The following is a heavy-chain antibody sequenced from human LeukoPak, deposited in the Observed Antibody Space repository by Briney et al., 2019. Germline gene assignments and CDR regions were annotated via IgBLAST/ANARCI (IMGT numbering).Heavy chain of an antibody. CDR2: IRSKANSCAT. D-gene: IGHD7-27*01. V-gene: IGHV3-73*01. CDR3: TTWGPGPRHFDY. Sequence: PGGSLRLSCAASGFTFSGSAMHWVRQASGKGLEWVGRIRSKANSCATAYAASVKGRFTISRDDSKNTAYLQMNSLKTEDTAVYYCTTWGPGPRHFDYWGQGTLVTVSS. CDR1: GFTFSGSA. J-gene: IGHJ4*02.